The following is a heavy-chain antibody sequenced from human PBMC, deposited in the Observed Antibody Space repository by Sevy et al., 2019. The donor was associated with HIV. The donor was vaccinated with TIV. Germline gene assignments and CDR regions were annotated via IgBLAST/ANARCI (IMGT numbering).Heavy chain of an antibody. J-gene: IGHJ4*02. CDR1: GLTLTTTG. V-gene: IGHV3-23*01. CDR2: VTSDGTT. D-gene: IGHD3-16*01. CDR3: AGGDTTMITDLDY. Sequence: GGSLRLSCAASGLTLTTTGMSWVRQAPGKGLEWVAGVTSDGTTYYAESVRDRFTVSRAKSKNTLYLQRNSLRADDTAVFYCAGGDTTMITDLDYWGQGTLVTVSS.